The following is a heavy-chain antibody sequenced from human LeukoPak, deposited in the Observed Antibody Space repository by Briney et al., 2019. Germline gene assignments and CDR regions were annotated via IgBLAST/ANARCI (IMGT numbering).Heavy chain of an antibody. D-gene: IGHD4-4*01. V-gene: IGHV4-34*01. CDR3: ARGRSNYGP. Sequence: RPSETLSLTCAVYGGSFSGYYWSWIRQPPGKGLEWIGEINHSGSTNYNPSLESRVTISVDTSKKQISLTLSSVTAADTAVYYCARGRSNYGPWGRGTLVTVSS. CDR2: INHSGST. CDR1: GGSFSGYY. J-gene: IGHJ5*02.